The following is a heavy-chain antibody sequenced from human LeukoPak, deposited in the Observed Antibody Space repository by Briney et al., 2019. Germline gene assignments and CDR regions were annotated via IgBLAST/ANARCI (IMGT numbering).Heavy chain of an antibody. CDR2: ISSNGGST. CDR1: GFPFSSYA. J-gene: IGHJ4*02. CDR3: ARSSIVVVSILDY. V-gene: IGHV3-64*01. Sequence: GGSLRLSCAASGFPFSSYAMHWVRQAPGKGLEYVSAISSNGGSTSYANSVKGRFAISRDNSKNTLYLQMGSLRAEDMVVYYCARSSIVVVSILDYWGQGTLVTVSS. D-gene: IGHD2-2*01.